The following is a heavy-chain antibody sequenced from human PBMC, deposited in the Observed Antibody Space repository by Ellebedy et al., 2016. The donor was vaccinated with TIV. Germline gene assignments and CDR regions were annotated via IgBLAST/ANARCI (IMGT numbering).Heavy chain of an antibody. J-gene: IGHJ4*02. CDR2: ISHSSNYP. V-gene: IGHV3-11*03. CDR3: ASPHYGDYDY. Sequence: GESLKISCAASGFTLSDSYMTWIRQAPGKGLEWVSYISHSSNYPNYSDSVKGRFTISRDNPKNSLFLQMNSLKIEDTAVYYCASPHYGDYDYWGQGTLVTVSS. CDR1: GFTLSDSY. D-gene: IGHD4-17*01.